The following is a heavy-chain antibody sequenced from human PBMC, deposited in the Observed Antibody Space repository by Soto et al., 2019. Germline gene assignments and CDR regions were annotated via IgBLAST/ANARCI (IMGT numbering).Heavy chain of an antibody. V-gene: IGHV1-69*02. CDR2: IIPILGIA. D-gene: IGHD5-12*01. CDR1: GGTFSSYT. Sequence: QVQLVQSGAEVKKPGSSVKVSCKASGGTFSSYTISWVRQAPGQGLEWMGRIIPILGIANYAQKFQGRVTITADKSTSTAYMELSSLRSEETAVYYCARYTSDQWLRSPSGMDVWGQGTTVTFSS. J-gene: IGHJ6*02. CDR3: ARYTSDQWLRSPSGMDV.